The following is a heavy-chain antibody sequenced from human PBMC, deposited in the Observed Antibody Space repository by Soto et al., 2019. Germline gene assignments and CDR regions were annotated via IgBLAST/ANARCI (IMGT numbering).Heavy chain of an antibody. CDR2: ISSTTNYI. Sequence: PWLCCEAAWFTFTKSRLPWVRQAAGTGLEWVSSISSTTNYIYYGDSMKGRFTISRANAQNSLYLELNSLRAEDTAVYYCARESEYLHRKFDCWGQGTLVTVSS. V-gene: IGHV3-21*06. CDR3: ARESEYLHRKFDC. CDR1: WFTFTKSR. J-gene: IGHJ4*02. D-gene: IGHD2-2*01.